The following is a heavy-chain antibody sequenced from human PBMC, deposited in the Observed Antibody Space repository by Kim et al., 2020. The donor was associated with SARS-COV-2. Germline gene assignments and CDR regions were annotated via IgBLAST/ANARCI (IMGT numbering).Heavy chain of an antibody. CDR1: GGSISSSSYY. Sequence: SETMSLTCTVSGGSISSSSYYWGWIRQPPGKGLEWIGSIYYSGSTYYNPSLKSRVTISVDTSKNQFSLKLSSVTAADTAVYYCARDRFVYFKGVDTAMVTLFGLFDPWGQGTLVTVSS. J-gene: IGHJ5*02. D-gene: IGHD5-18*01. V-gene: IGHV4-39*07. CDR3: ARDRFVYFKGVDTAMVTLFGLFDP. CDR2: IYYSGST.